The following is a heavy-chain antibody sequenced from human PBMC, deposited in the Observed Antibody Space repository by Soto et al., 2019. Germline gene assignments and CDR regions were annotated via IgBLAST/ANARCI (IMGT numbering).Heavy chain of an antibody. Sequence: GGSLRLSCAASGFTFSSYWMSWVRQAPGKGLEWVANIKQDGSEKYYVDSVKGRFTISRDNAKNTLYRQINSMRAEDTAVYYCARDRGIRYCSSTSCYVSYYYYMDVWGKGTTVTVSS. CDR2: IKQDGSEK. CDR3: ARDRGIRYCSSTSCYVSYYYYMDV. J-gene: IGHJ6*03. CDR1: GFTFSSYW. D-gene: IGHD2-2*01. V-gene: IGHV3-7*01.